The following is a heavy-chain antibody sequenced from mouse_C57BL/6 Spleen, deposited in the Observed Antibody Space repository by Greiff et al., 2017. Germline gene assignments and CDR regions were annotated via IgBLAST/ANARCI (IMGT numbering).Heavy chain of an antibody. Sequence: QVQLKQPGAELVKPGASVKLSCKASGYTFTSYWMHWVKQRPGQGLEWIGMIHPNSGSTNYNEKFKGKATLTVDKSSSTAYMQLSSLTSEDSAVYYGARGIYGGYTWVADWGQGALVTVA. CDR3: ARGIYGGYTWVAD. D-gene: IGHD2-3*01. V-gene: IGHV1-64*01. CDR1: GYTFTSYW. J-gene: IGHJ3*01. CDR2: IHPNSGST.